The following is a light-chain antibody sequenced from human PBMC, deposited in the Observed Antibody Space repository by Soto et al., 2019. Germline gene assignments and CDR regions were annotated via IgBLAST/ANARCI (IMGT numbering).Light chain of an antibody. CDR1: SSDVGGYNY. Sequence: QSALTQPPSASGSPGQSVTISCTGTSSDVGGYNYVSWYQHHPGKAPNLMIYEVSRRPSGVPDRFSGAKSGNTASPTVCGFQGEDEADYYCSSYAGSNGPLMIFGTGTKVTVL. CDR3: SSYAGSNGPLMI. CDR2: EVS. J-gene: IGLJ1*01. V-gene: IGLV2-8*01.